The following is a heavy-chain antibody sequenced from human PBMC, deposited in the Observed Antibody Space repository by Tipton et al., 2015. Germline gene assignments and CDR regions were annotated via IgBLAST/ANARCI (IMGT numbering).Heavy chain of an antibody. CDR1: GFTFSSYW. J-gene: IGHJ4*02. D-gene: IGHD5-18*01. V-gene: IGHV3-23*01. CDR3: AKVAQLWLADY. CDR2: ISVSGGTT. Sequence: SLRLSCAASGFTFSSYWMTWVRQAPGKGLEWVSLISVSGGTTYYADSVKGRLTISRDNSKNTLYLQMNSLRAEDTAVYYCAKVAQLWLADYWGQGTLVTVSS.